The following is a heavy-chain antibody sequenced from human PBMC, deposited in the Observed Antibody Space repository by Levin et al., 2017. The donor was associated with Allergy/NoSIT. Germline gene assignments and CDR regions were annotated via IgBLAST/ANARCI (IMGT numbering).Heavy chain of an antibody. CDR2: VSYDGSNK. CDR3: AREGGYYGSGSFYFDY. Sequence: QSGGSLRLSCAASGFTFSSFAMHWVRQAPGKGLEWVAVVSYDGSNKYYADSVKGRFTISRDNSKTTLYLQVNSLRAEDTAVYYCAREGGYYGSGSFYFDYWGQGTLVTVSS. CDR1: GFTFSSFA. J-gene: IGHJ4*02. D-gene: IGHD3-10*01. V-gene: IGHV3-30-3*01.